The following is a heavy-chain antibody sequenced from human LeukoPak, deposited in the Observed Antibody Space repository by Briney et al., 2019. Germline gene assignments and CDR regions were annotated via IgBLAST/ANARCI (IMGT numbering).Heavy chain of an antibody. Sequence: GASVKVSCKASGYTFTSYDINWVRQATGQGLEWMGWMNPNSGNTGYAQKFQGRVTITRNTSISTAYMELSSLRSEDTAVYYCARGITIFGVAHFDYWGQGTLVTVSS. J-gene: IGHJ4*02. V-gene: IGHV1-8*03. CDR3: ARGITIFGVAHFDY. CDR2: MNPNSGNT. CDR1: GYTFTSYD. D-gene: IGHD3-3*01.